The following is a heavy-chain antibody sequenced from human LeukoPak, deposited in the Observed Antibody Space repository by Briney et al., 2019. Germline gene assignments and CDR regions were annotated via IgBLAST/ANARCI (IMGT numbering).Heavy chain of an antibody. Sequence: GGSLRLSCAASGFTVSSNYMTWVRQAPGKGLEWVSVIYTGGSTYYADSVKGRFTISRDNSKNTLYLQMNSLRAEDTAVYYCAKTRPLDSSSWSHGDYWGQGTLVTVSS. D-gene: IGHD6-13*01. CDR1: GFTVSSNY. CDR2: IYTGGST. V-gene: IGHV3-53*01. CDR3: AKTRPLDSSSWSHGDY. J-gene: IGHJ4*02.